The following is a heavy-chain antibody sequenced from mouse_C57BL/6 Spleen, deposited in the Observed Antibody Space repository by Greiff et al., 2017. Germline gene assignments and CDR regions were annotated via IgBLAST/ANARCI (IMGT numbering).Heavy chain of an antibody. Sequence: QVQLKQSGAELARPGASVKMSCKASGYTFTSYTMHWVKQRPGQGLEWIGYINPSSGYTKYNQKFKDKATLTADKSSSTAYMQLSSLTSEDSAVYYCASPYGNYEDWFAYWGQGTLVTVSA. V-gene: IGHV1-4*01. CDR2: INPSSGYT. CDR1: GYTFTSYT. J-gene: IGHJ3*01. CDR3: ASPYGNYEDWFAY. D-gene: IGHD2-1*01.